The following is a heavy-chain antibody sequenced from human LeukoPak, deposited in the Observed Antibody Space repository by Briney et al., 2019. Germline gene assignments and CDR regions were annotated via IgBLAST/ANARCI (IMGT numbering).Heavy chain of an antibody. CDR1: EFTFSSYE. D-gene: IGHD6-19*01. Sequence: GGSLRLSCAASEFTFSSYEMNWVRQAPGKGLEWVSYISSSGSTIYYADSVKGRFTISGDSAKNSLYLQMNSLRAEDAAVYYCAREVGRSSGWFDYWGQGTLVTVSS. CDR2: ISSSGSTI. CDR3: AREVGRSSGWFDY. V-gene: IGHV3-48*03. J-gene: IGHJ4*02.